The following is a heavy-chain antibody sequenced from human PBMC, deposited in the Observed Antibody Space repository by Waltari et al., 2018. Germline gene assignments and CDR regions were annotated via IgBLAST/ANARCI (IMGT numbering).Heavy chain of an antibody. J-gene: IGHJ3*01. CDR1: GDSITSYY. V-gene: IGHV4-59*01. Sequence: QVQLQESGPGLVKPSETLSLTCTVSGDSITSYYWNWIRQPPGKGLEWIAYIYHSGSTTYNPALKSRVTLSIDMAKNQFSLNLTSVTAVDTAVYYCARGNAFDFWGQGTLVTVSS. CDR3: ARGNAFDF. CDR2: IYHSGST.